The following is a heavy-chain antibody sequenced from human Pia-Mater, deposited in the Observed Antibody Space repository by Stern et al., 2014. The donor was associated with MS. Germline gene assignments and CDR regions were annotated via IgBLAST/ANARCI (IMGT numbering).Heavy chain of an antibody. Sequence: QVQLVQSGAEVKKPGSSVKVSCKASGGTFNVYAINWLRQAPGQGLEWMGGIIPLFGTANYAQKFQGRVTITADESTRTSSMQLSSLRYDDTAVYYCARDGRHTDNYGLDVWGQGTTVTVSS. J-gene: IGHJ6*02. CDR1: GGTFNVYA. D-gene: IGHD3-9*01. V-gene: IGHV1-69*01. CDR3: ARDGRHTDNYGLDV. CDR2: IIPLFGTA.